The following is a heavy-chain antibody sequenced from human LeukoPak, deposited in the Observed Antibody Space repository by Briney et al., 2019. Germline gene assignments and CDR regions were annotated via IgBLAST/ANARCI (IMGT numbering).Heavy chain of an antibody. CDR3: SRAPAHYYDSSDYYYVGESYFDY. Sequence: PGGSLRLSCAASGFTFSSYGMTWVRQAPGKGLEWVSYISSSSSTIYYADSVKGRFTISRDNAKNSLYLQMNSLRAEDTAVYYCSRAPAHYYDSSDYYYVGESYFDYWGQGTLVTVSS. CDR2: ISSSSSTI. D-gene: IGHD3-22*01. V-gene: IGHV3-48*01. J-gene: IGHJ4*02. CDR1: GFTFSSYG.